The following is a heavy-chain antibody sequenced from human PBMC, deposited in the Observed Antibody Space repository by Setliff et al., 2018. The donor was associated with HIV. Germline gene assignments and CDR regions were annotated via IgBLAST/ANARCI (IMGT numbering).Heavy chain of an antibody. V-gene: IGHV3-15*01. J-gene: IGHJ4*02. CDR3: TSRYYYDSFLESG. CDR1: GFTFSNAW. Sequence: GGSLRLSCAASGFTFSNAWMSWVRQAPGQGLEWVGRIKSKTDGGTTDYAAPVKGRFTISRDDSKNTLYLQMNSLKTEDTAVYHCTSRYYYDSFLESGWGQGTLVTVSS. CDR2: IKSKTDGGTT. D-gene: IGHD3-22*01.